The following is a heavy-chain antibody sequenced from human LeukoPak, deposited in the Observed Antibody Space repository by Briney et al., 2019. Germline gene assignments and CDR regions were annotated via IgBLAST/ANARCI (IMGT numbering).Heavy chain of an antibody. V-gene: IGHV1-2*04. CDR2: INPNSGGT. J-gene: IGHJ4*02. Sequence: GASVKVSCKASGYTFTGYYMHWVRQAPGQGLEWMGWINPNSGGTNYAQKFQGWVTMTRDTSISKAYMELSRLRSDDTAVYYCARVSAIVVVVAAILYFDYWGQGTLVTVSS. D-gene: IGHD2-15*01. CDR3: ARVSAIVVVVAAILYFDY. CDR1: GYTFTGYY.